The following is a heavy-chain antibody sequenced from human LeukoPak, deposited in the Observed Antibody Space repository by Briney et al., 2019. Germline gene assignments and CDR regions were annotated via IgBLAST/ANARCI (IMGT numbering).Heavy chain of an antibody. CDR2: ISSSSRYI. Sequence: GGSLRLSCAASGFTFSSYSMNWVRQAPGKGLEWVASISSSSRYIYYADSVKGRFTISSDNAKNSLYLQMNSLRAEDTAVYYCARDNVAGYYYYYGMDVWGKGTTVTVSS. CDR3: ARDNVAGYYYYYGMDV. J-gene: IGHJ6*04. V-gene: IGHV3-21*01. CDR1: GFTFSSYS. D-gene: IGHD6-19*01.